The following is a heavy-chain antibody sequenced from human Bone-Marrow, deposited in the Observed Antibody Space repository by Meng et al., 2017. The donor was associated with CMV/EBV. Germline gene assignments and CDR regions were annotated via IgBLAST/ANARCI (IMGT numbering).Heavy chain of an antibody. D-gene: IGHD6-6*01. CDR1: TVTNGC. Sequence: TVTNGCMSRVRQAPGRGLAWVGCIKSKTDDGTTNYAETVKGRFTISRDDSKNTLYLQMNSLKTEDTAVYYCTTASDMSSAYYFDYWGQGTLVTVSS. J-gene: IGHJ4*02. CDR3: TTASDMSSAYYFDY. CDR2: IKSKTDDGTT. V-gene: IGHV3-15*06.